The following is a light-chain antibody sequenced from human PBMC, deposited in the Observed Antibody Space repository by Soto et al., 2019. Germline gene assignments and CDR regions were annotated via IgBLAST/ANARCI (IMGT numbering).Light chain of an antibody. V-gene: IGKV1-33*01. Sequence: DIQMTHSPSSLSASVGDIFTITCQASQNINNYLNWYQQKPGRAPKLLIYDASNLEAGVPSRFRGSGSGTDFTFTISRLQPEDIATYYCQQYENLPTFGQGTRLEI. CDR3: QQYENLPT. CDR1: QNINNY. CDR2: DAS. J-gene: IGKJ5*01.